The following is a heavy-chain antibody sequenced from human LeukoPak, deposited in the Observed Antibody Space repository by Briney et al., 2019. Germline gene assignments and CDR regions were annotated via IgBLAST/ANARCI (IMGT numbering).Heavy chain of an antibody. CDR3: ARGGTGSRTFDY. CDR1: GYSFTSYW. Sequence: PGESLKTSCKASGYSFTSYWIGWVRQMPGKGLEWMGIIYPDDLDTRYSPSFQGQVTISADRTISTAYLQWSSLKASDTAMYYCARGGTGSRTFDYWGQGTLVTVSS. V-gene: IGHV5-51*01. D-gene: IGHD1-1*01. J-gene: IGHJ4*02. CDR2: IYPDDLDT.